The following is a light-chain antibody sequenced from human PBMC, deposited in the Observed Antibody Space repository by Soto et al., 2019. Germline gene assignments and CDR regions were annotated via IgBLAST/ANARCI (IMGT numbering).Light chain of an antibody. CDR2: DAS. CDR3: HQRSNWPST. V-gene: IGKV3-11*01. J-gene: IGKJ1*01. Sequence: IVVTQSAGILCLSPGKGGALSCRASQSVSSYLAGYQQKPGQAPRLLIYDASNRATGIPARFSGSGSGTDFTLTISSLEPEDFAVYYCHQRSNWPSTFGQGTKV. CDR1: QSVSSY.